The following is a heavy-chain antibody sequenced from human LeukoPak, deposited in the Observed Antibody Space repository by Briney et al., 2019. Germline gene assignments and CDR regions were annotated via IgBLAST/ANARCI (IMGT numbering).Heavy chain of an antibody. CDR2: INPNSGGT. CDR3: ARWAAWYYDSSGYYSDY. J-gene: IGHJ4*02. Sequence: ASVKVSCKASGYTFTGYYMHWVRQAPGQGLEWMGRINPNSGGTNYAQKFQGRVTMIRDTSISTAYMELSRLRSDDTAVYYCARWAAWYYDSSGYYSDYWGQGTLVTVSS. CDR1: GYTFTGYY. V-gene: IGHV1-2*06. D-gene: IGHD3-22*01.